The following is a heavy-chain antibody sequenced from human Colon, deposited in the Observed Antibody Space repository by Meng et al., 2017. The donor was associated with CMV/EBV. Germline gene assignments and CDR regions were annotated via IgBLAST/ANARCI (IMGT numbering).Heavy chain of an antibody. CDR2: IYIGGTTT. D-gene: IGHD1-1*01. CDR3: AREGYFRGFEN. CDR1: GFTFSSYA. Sequence: GESLKISCAASGFTFSSYAMSWVRQAPGKGLEWVSIIYIGGTTTLYADSVRGRFSISTDNSKNTLYLQMSSLRDEDTAVYYCAREGYFRGFENWGQGTLVTVSS. J-gene: IGHJ1*01. V-gene: IGHV3-23*03.